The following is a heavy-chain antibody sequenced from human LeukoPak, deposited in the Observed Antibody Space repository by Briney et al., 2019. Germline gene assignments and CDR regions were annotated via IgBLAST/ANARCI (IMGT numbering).Heavy chain of an antibody. CDR3: VRDRTDSSGWYVSSQYYFDY. Sequence: GGSLRLSCAASGFTFSSYEMNWVRQAPGKGLEWVSYISSSGSTIYYADSVKGRFTISRDNAKNSLYLQMNSLRAEDTAVYYCVRDRTDSSGWYVSSQYYFDYWGQGTLVTVSS. CDR1: GFTFSSYE. CDR2: ISSSGSTI. V-gene: IGHV3-48*03. D-gene: IGHD6-19*01. J-gene: IGHJ4*02.